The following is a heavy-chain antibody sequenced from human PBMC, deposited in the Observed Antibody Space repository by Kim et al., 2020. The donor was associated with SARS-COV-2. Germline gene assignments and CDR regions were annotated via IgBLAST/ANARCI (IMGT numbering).Heavy chain of an antibody. CDR1: GGSFSGYF. D-gene: IGHD6-13*01. J-gene: IGHJ4*02. CDR3: VTPAAEFEHSFAY. CDR2: INLNGST. V-gene: IGHV4-34*01. Sequence: SETLSLTCAVYGGSFSGYFWSWIRQPPGNGLEWFGEINLNGSTNYNPSLKRRVSISVDTPKNQFSLKLNSVTAANMGVYYCVTPAAEFEHSFAYWGRGT.